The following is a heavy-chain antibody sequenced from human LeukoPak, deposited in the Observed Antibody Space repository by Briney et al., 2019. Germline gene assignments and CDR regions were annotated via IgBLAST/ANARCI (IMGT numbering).Heavy chain of an antibody. CDR1: GGSISSYY. Sequence: SETLSLTCTVSGGSISSYYWNWIRQPAGKGLEWIGRIYTSVSTNYNPSLKSRVTISVDKFKNQFSLKLSSVTAADTAVYYCAREPFYYDSTLLDAFDIWGQGTMVTVSS. J-gene: IGHJ3*02. V-gene: IGHV4-4*07. CDR3: AREPFYYDSTLLDAFDI. D-gene: IGHD3-22*01. CDR2: IYTSVST.